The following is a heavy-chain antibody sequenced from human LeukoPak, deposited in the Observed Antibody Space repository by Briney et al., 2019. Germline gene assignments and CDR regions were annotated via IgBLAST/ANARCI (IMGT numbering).Heavy chain of an antibody. J-gene: IGHJ4*02. CDR2: ISGSGGST. V-gene: IGHV3-23*01. Sequence: PGRSLRLSCAASGFTFSSYAMSWVRQAPRKGLEWVSAISGSGGSTYYADSVKGRFTISRDNSKYTLYLQMNSLRAEDTAVYYCAKDIMVRQWRPHGVDYWGQGTLVTVSS. D-gene: IGHD3-10*01. CDR1: GFTFSSYA. CDR3: AKDIMVRQWRPHGVDY.